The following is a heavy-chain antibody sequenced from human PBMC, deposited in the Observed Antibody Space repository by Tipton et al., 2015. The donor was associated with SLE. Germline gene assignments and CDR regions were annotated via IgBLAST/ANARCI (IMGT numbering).Heavy chain of an antibody. J-gene: IGHJ3*02. Sequence: LSLTCTVSGGSISSYYWSWIRQPPGKGLEWIGDIYTSGRTNYSPSLKSRVTISVDTSKNQFSLKRSSVTAADTAVYYCARTEQQLNDAFDIWGQGTMVTVSS. CDR1: GGSISSYY. CDR2: IYTSGRT. V-gene: IGHV4-4*08. D-gene: IGHD6-13*01. CDR3: ARTEQQLNDAFDI.